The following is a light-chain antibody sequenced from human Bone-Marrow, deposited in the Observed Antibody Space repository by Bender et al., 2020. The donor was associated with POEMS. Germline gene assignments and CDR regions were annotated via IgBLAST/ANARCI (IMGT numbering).Light chain of an antibody. CDR1: NSEIGAYNY. Sequence: QSALTQPASVSGSPGQSITISCTGTNSEIGAYNYVSWYQQYAGRAPKLMIYDVSHRPSGVSSRFSGSKSGNTASLTISGIQAEDEADYYCSSYTRNTTGVFGGGTKVTVL. J-gene: IGLJ3*02. V-gene: IGLV2-14*03. CDR3: SSYTRNTTGV. CDR2: DVS.